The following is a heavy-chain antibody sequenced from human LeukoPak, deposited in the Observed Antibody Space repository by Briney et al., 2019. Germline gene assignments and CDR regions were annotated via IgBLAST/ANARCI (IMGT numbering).Heavy chain of an antibody. CDR2: IKQDGSEK. CDR3: ARDSSPPAVAGTVDY. V-gene: IGHV3-7*01. J-gene: IGHJ4*02. D-gene: IGHD6-19*01. Sequence: GGSLRLSCAASGFTFSSYWMSWVRQAPGKGLEWVANIKQDGSEKYYVDSVKGRLTISRDNAKNSLYLQMNSLRAEDTAVYYCARDSSPPAVAGTVDYWGQGTLVTVSS. CDR1: GFTFSSYW.